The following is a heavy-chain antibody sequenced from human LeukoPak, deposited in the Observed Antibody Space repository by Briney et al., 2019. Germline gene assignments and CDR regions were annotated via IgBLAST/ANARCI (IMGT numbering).Heavy chain of an antibody. Sequence: GGSLRLSCAASGVTFNKYPMTLVRQAPWKGLEWVSSINPSGSGTYYADSVKGRFTISRDNSKNTMCLQMNSLRADDTALYYCATRSGDSYEYWGQGTLVTVSS. D-gene: IGHD6-19*01. V-gene: IGHV3-23*01. CDR1: GVTFNKYP. CDR2: INPSGSGT. J-gene: IGHJ4*02. CDR3: ATRSGDSYEY.